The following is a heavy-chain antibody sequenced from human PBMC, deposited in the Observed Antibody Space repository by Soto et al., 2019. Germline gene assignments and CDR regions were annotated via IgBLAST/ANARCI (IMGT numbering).Heavy chain of an antibody. J-gene: IGHJ6*02. Sequence: QVQLVQSGAEVMKPGASVKVSCKASGYTFTSNYIHWVRQAPGQGLEWMGILNPSSGLTSYAQKFQGRLTMTRDTSTSTVYMELSSLRSEDTAMYYCARGLVAPYYDGMDVWGQGTTVTVSS. CDR3: ARGLVAPYYDGMDV. CDR2: LNPSSGLT. D-gene: IGHD6-6*01. V-gene: IGHV1-46*01. CDR1: GYTFTSNY.